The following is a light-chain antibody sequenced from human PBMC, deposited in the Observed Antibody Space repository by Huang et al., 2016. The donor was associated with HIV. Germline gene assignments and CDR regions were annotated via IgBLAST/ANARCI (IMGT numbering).Light chain of an antibody. CDR1: QDINNY. Sequence: DIQMTQSPSSLSASVGDRVTITCQASQDINNYLNWYQQKPGKAPKLLVYDAFKLEPGVPSKFSGSGSGTDFSFTITSLQPEDIATYYCQQYHSLPLTFGQGTKVEMK. CDR3: QQYHSLPLT. J-gene: IGKJ1*01. V-gene: IGKV1-33*01. CDR2: DAF.